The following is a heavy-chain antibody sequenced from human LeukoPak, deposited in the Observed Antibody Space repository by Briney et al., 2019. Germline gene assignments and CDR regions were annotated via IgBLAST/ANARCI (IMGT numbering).Heavy chain of an antibody. D-gene: IGHD2-15*01. Sequence: ASVNVSCKASGYTFTGYYMHWVRQAPGQGLAWMGWINPNSGGTNYAQKFQGRVTMTRDTSISTAYMELSRLRSDDTAVYYCARGPSGAYYYYYMDVWGKGTTVTVSS. CDR3: ARGPSGAYYYYYMDV. J-gene: IGHJ6*03. V-gene: IGHV1-2*02. CDR1: GYTFTGYY. CDR2: INPNSGGT.